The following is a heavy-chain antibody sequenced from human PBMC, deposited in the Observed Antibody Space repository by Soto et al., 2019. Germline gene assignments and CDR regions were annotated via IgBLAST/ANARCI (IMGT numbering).Heavy chain of an antibody. D-gene: IGHD3-9*01. CDR1: GGTFSSYT. CDR2: IIPILGIA. Sequence: SVKVSCKASGGTFSSYTISWVRQAPGQGLEWMGRIIPILGIANYAQKFQGRVTITADKSTSTAYMELSSLRSEDTAVYYCARNYDILTGYLPTPSGMDVWGQGTTVTVSS. V-gene: IGHV1-69*02. J-gene: IGHJ6*02. CDR3: ARNYDILTGYLPTPSGMDV.